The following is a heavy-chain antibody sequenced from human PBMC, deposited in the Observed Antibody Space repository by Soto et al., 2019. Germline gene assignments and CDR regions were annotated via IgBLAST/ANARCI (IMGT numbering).Heavy chain of an antibody. V-gene: IGHV3-66*01. CDR3: ARDRRLGGVNWFDP. Sequence: GGSLRLSCAASGFTVSSNYMSWVRQAPGKGLEWVSVIYSGGSTYYADSVKGRFTISRDNSKNTLYLQMNSLRAEDTAVYYCARDRRLGGVNWFDPWGQGTLVTVSS. D-gene: IGHD3-10*01. J-gene: IGHJ5*02. CDR2: IYSGGST. CDR1: GFTVSSNY.